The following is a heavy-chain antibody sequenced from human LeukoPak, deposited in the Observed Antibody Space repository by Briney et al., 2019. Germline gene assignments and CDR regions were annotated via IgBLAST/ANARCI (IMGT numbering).Heavy chain of an antibody. V-gene: IGHV3-33*01. CDR2: IWYDGSNK. D-gene: IGHD1-26*01. CDR3: ARDRGSYSDY. J-gene: IGHJ4*02. Sequence: PGGSLRLSCAASGFPFSGYGMHWVRQAPGKGLEWVGVIWYDGSNKYYADSVKGRFTISRDNSKNTLYLQMNSLRAEDTAVYYCARDRGSYSDYWGQGTLVTVSS. CDR1: GFPFSGYG.